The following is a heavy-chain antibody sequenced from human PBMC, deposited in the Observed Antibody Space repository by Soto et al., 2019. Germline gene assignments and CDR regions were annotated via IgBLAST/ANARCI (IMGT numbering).Heavy chain of an antibody. CDR3: VRDFGTAAGN. Sequence: PGGSLRLSCAASGLIFSDYAMSWVRQAPGKGLECVACISGSGGNTFYADSVKGRFTISRDNAKNTLYLQMNSLRAEDTAVFYCVRDFGTAAGNWGQGTLVTVSS. CDR1: GLIFSDYA. D-gene: IGHD6-13*01. V-gene: IGHV3-23*01. J-gene: IGHJ4*02. CDR2: ISGSGGNT.